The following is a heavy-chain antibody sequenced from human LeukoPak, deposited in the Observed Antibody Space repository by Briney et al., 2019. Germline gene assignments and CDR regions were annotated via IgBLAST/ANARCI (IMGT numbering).Heavy chain of an antibody. V-gene: IGHV3-30-3*01. D-gene: IGHD3-9*01. CDR2: ISYDGSNK. Sequence: GGSLRLSCAASGFTFSSYAMHWVRQAPGKGLEWVAVISYDGSNKYYADSVKGRFTISRDNAKNSVYLQMNSLRAEDTAVYYCVRGGGILSGYLYYFDFWGQGALVTVSS. CDR3: VRGGGILSGYLYYFDF. CDR1: GFTFSSYA. J-gene: IGHJ4*02.